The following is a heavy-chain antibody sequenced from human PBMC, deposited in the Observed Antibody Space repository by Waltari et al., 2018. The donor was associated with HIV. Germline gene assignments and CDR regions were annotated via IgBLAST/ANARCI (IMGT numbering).Heavy chain of an antibody. CDR2: IWADGSHE. J-gene: IGHJ6*02. Sequence: QVHLVESGGAVVQSGKSLSLSCAASGCYFSNYAMTWVRQGPGKGLEWLSVIWADGSHESYADFAKGRFTISRDDSDNTLFLYLSGLRADDTAVYYCARDQHSATNYYGLDVWGQGTTVTVS. D-gene: IGHD3-10*01. CDR1: GCYFSNYA. V-gene: IGHV3-33*02. CDR3: ARDQHSATNYYGLDV.